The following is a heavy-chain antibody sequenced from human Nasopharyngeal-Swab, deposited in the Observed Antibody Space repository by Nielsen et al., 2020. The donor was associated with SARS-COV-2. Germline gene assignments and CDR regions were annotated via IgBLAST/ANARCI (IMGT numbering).Heavy chain of an antibody. V-gene: IGHV4-59*01. J-gene: IGHJ3*02. CDR2: IYYSGST. D-gene: IGHD3-10*01. CDR3: ARGKRLLWFGESDLFDI. CDR1: GGSISSYY. Sequence: SETLSLTCTVSGGSISSYYWNWIRQPPGKGLEWIGYIYYSGSTNYNPSLKSRVTISVDTSKNQFSLKLSSVTAADTAVYYRARGKRLLWFGESDLFDIWGQGTMVNVSS.